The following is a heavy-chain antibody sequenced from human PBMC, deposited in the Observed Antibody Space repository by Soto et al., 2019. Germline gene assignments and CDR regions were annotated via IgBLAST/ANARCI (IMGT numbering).Heavy chain of an antibody. Sequence: SETLSLTCAVSGGSISSSNWWSWVRQPPGKGLEWIGEIYHSGSTNYNPSLKSRVTISVDKSKNQFSLKLSSVAAADTAVYYCARVYCSGGSCKRGDYFDYWGQGTLVTVSS. J-gene: IGHJ4*02. D-gene: IGHD2-15*01. V-gene: IGHV4-4*02. CDR3: ARVYCSGGSCKRGDYFDY. CDR1: GGSISSSNW. CDR2: IYHSGST.